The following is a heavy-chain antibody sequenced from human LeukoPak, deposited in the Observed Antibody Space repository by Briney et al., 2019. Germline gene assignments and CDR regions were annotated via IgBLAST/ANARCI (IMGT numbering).Heavy chain of an antibody. D-gene: IGHD2-2*02. Sequence: PGGSLRLSCAASGFTFSSYSMNWVRQAPGKGLEWVSSISSSSSYIYYADSEKRRFTISRDNAKNSLYLQMNSLRAEDTAVYYCARATYCSSTSCYKGNAFDIWGQGTMVTVSS. J-gene: IGHJ3*02. CDR2: ISSSSSYI. CDR1: GFTFSSYS. V-gene: IGHV3-21*01. CDR3: ARATYCSSTSCYKGNAFDI.